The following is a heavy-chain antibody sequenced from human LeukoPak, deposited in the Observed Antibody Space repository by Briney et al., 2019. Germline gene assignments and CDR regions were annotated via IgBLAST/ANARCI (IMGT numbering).Heavy chain of an antibody. Sequence: SETLSLTCTVSGYSISSGYYWGWIRQPPGKGLEWIGSIYHSGSTYYNPSLKSRVTISVDTSKNQFSLKLSSVTAADTAVYYCARCLLREGYYYYYYMDVWGKGTTVTVSS. CDR1: GYSISSGYY. V-gene: IGHV4-38-2*02. D-gene: IGHD2-15*01. CDR2: IYHSGST. J-gene: IGHJ6*03. CDR3: ARCLLREGYYYYYYMDV.